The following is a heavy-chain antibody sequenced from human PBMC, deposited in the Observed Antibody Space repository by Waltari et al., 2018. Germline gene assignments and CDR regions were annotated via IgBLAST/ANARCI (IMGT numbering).Heavy chain of an antibody. CDR3: VRDPRYYNNDYFDP. CDR2: IYHRGAA. Sequence: QVQLRESGPGLVKPWETLSLTRGIPCDSITSGYYWGWDRQPPGTGLEWIGFIYHRGAAHYNPSLKSRVTMSVDTPMNQLSLTLTSVTAADTAVYYCVRDPRYYNNDYFDPWGPGTLVTVSS. J-gene: IGHJ5*02. CDR1: CDSITSGYY. V-gene: IGHV4-38-2*02. D-gene: IGHD3-9*01.